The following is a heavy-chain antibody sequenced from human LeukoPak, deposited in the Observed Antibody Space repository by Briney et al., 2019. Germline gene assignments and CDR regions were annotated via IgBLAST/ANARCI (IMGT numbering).Heavy chain of an antibody. J-gene: IGHJ3*02. D-gene: IGHD6-19*01. CDR2: LSGGGSSA. CDR1: GFRFSSYG. Sequence: GGSLRLSCAASGFRFSSYGMSWVRQAPGKGLEWVSALSGGGSSAYYADSVKGRFTISRDNSKNTLYVQMNSLRAEDTAVYYCANPQAGSGWLYAFDIWGQGTMVTVSS. CDR3: ANPQAGSGWLYAFDI. V-gene: IGHV3-23*01.